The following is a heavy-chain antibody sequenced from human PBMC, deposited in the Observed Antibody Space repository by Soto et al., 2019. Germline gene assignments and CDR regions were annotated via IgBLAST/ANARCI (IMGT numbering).Heavy chain of an antibody. Sequence: SVKVSCKASGGTFSSYAISWVRQAPGQGLEWMGGIIPIFGTANYAQKFQGRVTITADESTSTAYMELSSLRSEDTAVYYCARDTVVVVAATMTYFFGMDVWGQGTTVTVSS. CDR2: IIPIFGTA. CDR3: ARDTVVVVAATMTYFFGMDV. CDR1: GGTFSSYA. J-gene: IGHJ6*02. V-gene: IGHV1-69*13. D-gene: IGHD2-15*01.